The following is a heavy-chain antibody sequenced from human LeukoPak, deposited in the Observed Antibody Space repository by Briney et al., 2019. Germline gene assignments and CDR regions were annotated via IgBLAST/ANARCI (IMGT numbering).Heavy chain of an antibody. CDR2: TYYRSKWYN. D-gene: IGHD3-22*01. CDR3: AREPLYDSSGYYYFDY. V-gene: IGHV6-1*01. Sequence: SQTLSLTCAISGDSVSSNSAAWNWLRQSPSRGLEWLGRTYYRSKWYNDYAVSVKSRITINPDTSKNQFSLQLNSVTPEDTAVYYCAREPLYDSSGYYYFDYWGQGTLVTVSS. CDR1: GDSVSSNSAA. J-gene: IGHJ4*02.